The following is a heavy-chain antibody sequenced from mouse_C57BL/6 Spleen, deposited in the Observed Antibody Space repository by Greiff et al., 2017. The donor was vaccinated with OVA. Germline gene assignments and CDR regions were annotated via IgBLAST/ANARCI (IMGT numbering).Heavy chain of an antibody. V-gene: IGHV1-72*01. CDR3: ARRRIGSSCGCYAV. D-gene: IGHD1-1*01. J-gene: IGHJ1*03. Sequence: QVQLQQPGAELVKPGASVKLSCKASGYTFTSYWMHWVKQRPGRGLEWIGRIDPNSGGTKYNEKFKSKATLTVDKPSSTAYMPLSSLTSEDSAVYYCARRRIGSSCGCYAVWGTGTTVTVSS. CDR2: IDPNSGGT. CDR1: GYTFTSYW.